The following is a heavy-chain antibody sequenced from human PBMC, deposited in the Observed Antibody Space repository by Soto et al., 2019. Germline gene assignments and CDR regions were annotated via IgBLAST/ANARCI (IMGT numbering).Heavy chain of an antibody. CDR2: ISAYSGHT. Sequence: QVQLVQSGAEVKRPGASVKVSCKASGYTFTGYAFSWVRQAPGQGLEWMGWISAYSGHTIYSQKFQGRVTMTTDPSKTTTYMEVRSLGADDTAVYYCAICSTDYGDDGLYLKSWGQGTLVTVSS. D-gene: IGHD4-17*01. V-gene: IGHV1-18*01. J-gene: IGHJ1*01. CDR3: AICSTDYGDDGLYLKS. CDR1: GYTFTGYA.